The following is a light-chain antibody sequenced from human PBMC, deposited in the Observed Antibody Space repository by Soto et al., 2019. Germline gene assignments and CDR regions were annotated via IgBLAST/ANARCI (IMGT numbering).Light chain of an antibody. V-gene: IGKV4-1*01. Sequence: DIVMSQSPDSLAVSLGERATINCKSRLSVLYSSKNKNYLAWYQQKPGQPPKLLIYWASTRESGVPDRFSGSGSGTDFTLTISSLQAEAVAVYYCQQYYSTTLTFGGGTKVEIK. J-gene: IGKJ4*01. CDR1: LSVLYSSKNKNY. CDR2: WAS. CDR3: QQYYSTTLT.